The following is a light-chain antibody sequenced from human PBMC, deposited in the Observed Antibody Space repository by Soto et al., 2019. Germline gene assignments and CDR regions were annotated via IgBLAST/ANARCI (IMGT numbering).Light chain of an antibody. CDR1: QSVSSN. J-gene: IGKJ1*01. V-gene: IGKV3-15*01. Sequence: EIVMTQSPATLSVSPGERATLSCRASQSVSSNLAWYQQKPGQTPRLLMYGASTRATGIPVRFSGSGSGTEFTLTISGLQSEDFAVYYCQHYNNWPRTFGQGTKVEIK. CDR3: QHYNNWPRT. CDR2: GAS.